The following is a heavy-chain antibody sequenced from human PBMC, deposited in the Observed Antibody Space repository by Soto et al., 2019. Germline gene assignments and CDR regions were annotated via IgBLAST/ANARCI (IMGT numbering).Heavy chain of an antibody. CDR3: ARVGTMVPAVRPPDPIYY. V-gene: IGHV4-34*01. Sequence: QVQLQQWGAGLLKPSETLSLTCAVYGGSFSGYYWSWIRQPPGKGLEWIGEINHSGRTNYNPSLKTRVTISVDTSKNQFSLKLSSVTAADTAVYYCARVGTMVPAVRPPDPIYYGVKGTLVTVSS. D-gene: IGHD3-10*01. J-gene: IGHJ4*02. CDR2: INHSGRT. CDR1: GGSFSGYY.